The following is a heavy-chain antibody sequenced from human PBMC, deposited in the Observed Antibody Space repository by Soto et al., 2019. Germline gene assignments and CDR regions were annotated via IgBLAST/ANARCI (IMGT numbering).Heavy chain of an antibody. V-gene: IGHV3-13*04. CDR2: IGTAGDT. D-gene: IGHD3-10*01. CDR1: GFTFSSYD. Sequence: PGGSLRLSCAASGFTFSSYDMHWVRQATGKGLEWVSAIGTAGDTYYPGSVKGRFTISRENAKNSLYLQMNSLRAGDTAVYYCARGGLWFGGNDLDYWGQGTLVTVSS. CDR3: ARGGLWFGGNDLDY. J-gene: IGHJ4*02.